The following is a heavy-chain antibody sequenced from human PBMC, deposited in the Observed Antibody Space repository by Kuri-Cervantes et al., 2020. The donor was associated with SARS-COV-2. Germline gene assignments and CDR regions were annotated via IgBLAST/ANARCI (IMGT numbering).Heavy chain of an antibody. CDR1: GFTFSSYG. CDR2: ISYDGSNK. V-gene: IGHV3-30*18. Sequence: GGSMTLSSAASGFTFSSYGMHWVRQPPGKGLEWVAVISYDGSNKYYADSVKGRFTISRDNSKHTLYLQMNSLRAEDTDVYYCAKEEKTAFDYWGQGTLVTVSS. CDR3: AKEEKTAFDY. J-gene: IGHJ4*02.